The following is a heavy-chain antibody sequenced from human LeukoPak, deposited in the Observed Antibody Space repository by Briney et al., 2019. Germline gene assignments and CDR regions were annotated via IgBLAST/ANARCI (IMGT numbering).Heavy chain of an antibody. J-gene: IGHJ4*02. D-gene: IGHD3-16*01. CDR2: ISAYNVNT. CDR1: GYTFISYG. CDR3: ARAGDEVPTYFDY. V-gene: IGHV1-18*01. Sequence: ASVKVSCKASGYTFISYGMSWIRQAPGQGLEWMGWISAYNVNTKYAQKFQGRVTMITDTSTTTAYMDLRSLTSDDTAVYYCARAGDEVPTYFDYWGQGTLVTVSS.